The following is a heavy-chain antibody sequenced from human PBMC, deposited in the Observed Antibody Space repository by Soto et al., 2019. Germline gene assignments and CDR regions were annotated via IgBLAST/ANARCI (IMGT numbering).Heavy chain of an antibody. CDR2: ISYDGSNK. V-gene: IGHV3-30-3*01. CDR3: ARVPRAGGAGAFDY. Sequence: GGSLRLSCAASGFTFSSYAMHWVRQAPGKGLEWVAVISYDGSNKYYADSVKGRFTISRDNSKNTLYLQMNSLRAEDTAVYYCARVPRAGGAGAFDYWGQGTLVTVSS. D-gene: IGHD2-8*02. CDR1: GFTFSSYA. J-gene: IGHJ4*02.